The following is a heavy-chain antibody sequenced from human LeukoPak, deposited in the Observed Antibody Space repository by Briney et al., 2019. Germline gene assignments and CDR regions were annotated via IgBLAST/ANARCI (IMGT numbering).Heavy chain of an antibody. CDR1: GDSVSSNRAS. Sequence: SQTLSLTCAISGDSVSSNRASWNWIRQSPSRGLEWLGRTYYRSKWYNDYAVSVTSRITINPDTSKNQFSLQLNSVTPEDTAVYYCARDLGVTANFDYWGQGTLVTVSS. J-gene: IGHJ4*02. CDR3: ARDLGVTANFDY. V-gene: IGHV6-1*01. D-gene: IGHD2-21*02. CDR2: TYYRSKWYN.